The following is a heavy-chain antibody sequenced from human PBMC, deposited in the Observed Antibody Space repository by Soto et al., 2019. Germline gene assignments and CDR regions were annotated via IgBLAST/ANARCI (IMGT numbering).Heavy chain of an antibody. V-gene: IGHV4-31*03. CDR3: ARDFYYYDSSGYTHLFDY. J-gene: IGHJ4*02. Sequence: PSETLSLTCTVSGGSISRGGYYWSWIRQHPGKGLEWIGYIYYSGSTYYNPSLKRRVTISGDTSKNQFSLKLSSVTAADTAVYYCARDFYYYDSSGYTHLFDYWGQGTLVTVSS. CDR2: IYYSGST. D-gene: IGHD3-22*01. CDR1: GGSISRGGYY.